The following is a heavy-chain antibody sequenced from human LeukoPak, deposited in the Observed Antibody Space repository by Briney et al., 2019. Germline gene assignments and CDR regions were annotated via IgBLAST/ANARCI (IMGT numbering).Heavy chain of an antibody. J-gene: IGHJ6*02. CDR1: GYTFTSYD. CDR3: ARGTGFGVVILYYYGMTS. V-gene: IGHV1-8*01. D-gene: IGHD3-3*01. CDR2: MNPNSGNT. Sequence: GASVKVSCKASGYTFTSYDINWVRQATGQGLEWMGWMNPNSGNTGYAQKFQGRVTMTRNTSISTAYMELSSLRSEDTAVYYCARGTGFGVVILYYYGMTSGAKGPRSPSP.